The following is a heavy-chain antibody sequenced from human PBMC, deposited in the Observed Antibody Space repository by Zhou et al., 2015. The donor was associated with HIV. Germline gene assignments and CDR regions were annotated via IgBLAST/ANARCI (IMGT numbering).Heavy chain of an antibody. CDR3: ARPMMVRGVISWFDP. CDR2: INPNSGGT. Sequence: QVQLVQSGAEVKKPGASVKVSCKASGYTFTGYYMHWVRQAPGQGLEWMGWINPNSGGTNYAQKFQGRVTMTRDTSISTAYMELSRLRSDDTAVYYCARPMMVRGVISWFDPWGQGTLVTVSS. D-gene: IGHD3-10*01. J-gene: IGHJ5*02. CDR1: GYTFTGYY. V-gene: IGHV1-2*02.